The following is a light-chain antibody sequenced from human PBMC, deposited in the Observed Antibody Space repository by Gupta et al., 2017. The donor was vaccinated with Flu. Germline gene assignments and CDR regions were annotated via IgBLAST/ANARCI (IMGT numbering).Light chain of an antibody. CDR1: TSNVGNNY. J-gene: IGLJ3*02. CDR2: ENN. CDR3: GTWNSTLTGPRL. V-gene: IGLV1-51*02. Sequence: QSVLTQPPSVSAAPGQKVTISCSGNTSNVGNNYVSWYQQFPGTAPKLLIYENNKRPSGTPDRFSGSKSGTTATLAITGLQTGDEADYYCGTWNSTLTGPRLFGGRTKLTVL.